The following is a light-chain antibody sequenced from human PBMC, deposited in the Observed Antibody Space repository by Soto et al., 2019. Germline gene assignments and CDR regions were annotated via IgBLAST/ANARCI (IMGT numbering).Light chain of an antibody. CDR2: KAS. CDR3: QQYNDSLPYT. V-gene: IGKV1-5*03. CDR1: QSISTW. J-gene: IGKJ2*01. Sequence: DIQLTQSPSTLSASIGDRVTITCRASQSISTWLAWYQQKPGTAPKLLIYKASTLEGGVPSRFSGSRSGTEFTLTVSSLQPDDFATYYCQQYNDSLPYTFGQGTKLQIK.